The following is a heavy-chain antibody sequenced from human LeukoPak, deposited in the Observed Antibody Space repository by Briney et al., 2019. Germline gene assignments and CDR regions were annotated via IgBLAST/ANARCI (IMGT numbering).Heavy chain of an antibody. D-gene: IGHD1-7*01. CDR1: VYTLTELS. V-gene: IGHV1-24*01. CDR2: FDPEDGET. J-gene: IGHJ5*02. Sequence: GASATVSFKLSVYTLTELSMHWVRQAPGKGLEWMGGFDPEDGETIYAQKFQGRVTMTEDTSTDTAYMELSSLRSEDTAVYYCAPILNNWNYVGWFDPWGQGTLVTVSS. CDR3: APILNNWNYVGWFDP.